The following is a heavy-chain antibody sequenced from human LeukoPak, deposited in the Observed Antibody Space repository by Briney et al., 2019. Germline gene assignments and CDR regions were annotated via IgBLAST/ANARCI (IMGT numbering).Heavy chain of an antibody. V-gene: IGHV4-39*01. CDR3: ARQTYYYGSGSHNP. CDR1: GGSISSSSYY. D-gene: IGHD3-10*01. Sequence: SETLSLTCTVSGGSISSSSYYWGWIRQPQGKGLEWIGSIYYSGSTYYNPSLKSRVTISVDTSKNQFSLKLSSVTAADTAVYYCARQTYYYGSGSHNPWGQGTLVTVSS. CDR2: IYYSGST. J-gene: IGHJ5*02.